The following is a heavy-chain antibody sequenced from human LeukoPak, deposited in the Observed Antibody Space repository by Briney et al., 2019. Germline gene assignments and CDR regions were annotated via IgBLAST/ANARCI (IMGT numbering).Heavy chain of an antibody. V-gene: IGHV1-24*01. D-gene: IGHD6-13*01. CDR1: GYTRTELA. CDR3: ARRYSGGIDY. Sequence: GASVKVSCKVPGYTRTELAMHWVRQAPGKGLEWMGGFDPEDGEAIYAQKFQGRVTMTEATSTHTAYMELSSLRSEDTAVYYCARRYSGGIDYWGQGTLVTVSS. J-gene: IGHJ4*02. CDR2: FDPEDGEA.